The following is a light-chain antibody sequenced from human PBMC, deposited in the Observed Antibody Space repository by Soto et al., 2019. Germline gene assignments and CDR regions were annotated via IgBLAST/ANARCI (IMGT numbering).Light chain of an antibody. CDR3: HQYGSSRT. CDR2: GAS. J-gene: IGKJ1*01. CDR1: QSVSSSY. Sequence: EIVLTQSPGTLSLSPGERATLSCRASQSVSSSYLAWYQQKPGQAPRLLMYGASSRATGIPDRLSGSGSGTDFTLTISRLEPEDFAVYYCHQYGSSRTFGQGTKV. V-gene: IGKV3-20*01.